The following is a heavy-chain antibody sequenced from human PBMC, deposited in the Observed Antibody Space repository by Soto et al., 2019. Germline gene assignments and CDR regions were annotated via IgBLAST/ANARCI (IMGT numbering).Heavy chain of an antibody. D-gene: IGHD2-2*02. CDR1: GGSISSSNW. Sequence: PSETLSLTCAVSGGSISSSNWWSWVRQPPGKGLEWIGEIYHSGSTNYNPSLKSRVTISVDKSKNQFSLKLSSVTAADTAVYYCARDVPAAIPNNWFDPWGQGTLVTVSS. J-gene: IGHJ5*02. V-gene: IGHV4-4*02. CDR3: ARDVPAAIPNNWFDP. CDR2: IYHSGST.